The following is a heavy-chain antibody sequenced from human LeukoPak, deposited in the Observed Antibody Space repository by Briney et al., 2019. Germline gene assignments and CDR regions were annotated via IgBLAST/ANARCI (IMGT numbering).Heavy chain of an antibody. Sequence: GGSLRLSCAASGFTFSSYWMSWVRQTPGKGLEWVANIKQDGSEKYYVDSVKGRFTISRDNAKNSLYLQMNSLRAEDTAVYYCARRRSGYSSGSFDYWGQGTLVTVSS. J-gene: IGHJ4*02. CDR1: GFTFSSYW. CDR3: ARRRSGYSSGSFDY. V-gene: IGHV3-7*01. D-gene: IGHD6-19*01. CDR2: IKQDGSEK.